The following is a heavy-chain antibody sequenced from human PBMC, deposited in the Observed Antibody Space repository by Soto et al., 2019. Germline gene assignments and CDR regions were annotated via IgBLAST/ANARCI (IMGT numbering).Heavy chain of an antibody. D-gene: IGHD2-15*01. CDR3: AKDICSGGSCYSGPPWFDP. Sequence: SLRLSCAASGFTVSSNYMSWVRQAPGKGLEWVSAISGSGGSTYYADSVKGRFTISRDNSKNTLYLQMNSLRAEDTAVYYCAKDICSGGSCYSGPPWFDPWGQGTLVTVS. V-gene: IGHV3-23*01. CDR2: ISGSGGST. CDR1: GFTVSSNY. J-gene: IGHJ5*02.